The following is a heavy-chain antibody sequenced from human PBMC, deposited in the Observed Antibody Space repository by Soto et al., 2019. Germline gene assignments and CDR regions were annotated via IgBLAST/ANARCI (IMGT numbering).Heavy chain of an antibody. CDR3: ARSVYYYDSSGHESYFDY. CDR1: GFTFSSYD. J-gene: IGHJ4*02. V-gene: IGHV3-13*04. D-gene: IGHD3-22*01. Sequence: GGSLRLSCAASGFTFSSYDMHWVRQATGKGLEWVSAIGTAGDTYYPGSVKGRFTISRENAKNSLYLQMNSLRAGDTAVYYFARSVYYYDSSGHESYFDYWGQGTLVTVSS. CDR2: IGTAGDT.